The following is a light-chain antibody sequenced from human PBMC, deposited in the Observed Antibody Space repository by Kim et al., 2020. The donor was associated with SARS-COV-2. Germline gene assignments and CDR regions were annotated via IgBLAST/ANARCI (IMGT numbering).Light chain of an antibody. Sequence: ASVGDRVTITCRASQSVFTYLNGYQQKSGKAPKLLISSASNLQSGVPPRFSGSGSGTDFTLTISSLQPEDFAYYYCQHSHSPPYSLAQGTKVDIK. CDR1: QSVFTY. CDR3: QHSHSPPYS. CDR2: SAS. V-gene: IGKV1-39*01. J-gene: IGKJ2*03.